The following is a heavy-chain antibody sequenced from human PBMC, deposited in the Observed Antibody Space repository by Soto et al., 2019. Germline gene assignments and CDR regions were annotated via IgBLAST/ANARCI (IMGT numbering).Heavy chain of an antibody. V-gene: IGHV4-4*02. D-gene: IGHD6-19*01. CDR2: IHHSGST. Sequence: QMQLQESGPGLVKPSETLSLTCAVSSASIITEQRWTWVRQPPGKGLEWIGEIHHSGSTNNNPSLRSRGTMAVAKSKNQCSLNLNSVTAADTALYYCARSFGWYAIDHWGQGTLVIVSS. J-gene: IGHJ4*02. CDR1: SASIITEQR. CDR3: ARSFGWYAIDH.